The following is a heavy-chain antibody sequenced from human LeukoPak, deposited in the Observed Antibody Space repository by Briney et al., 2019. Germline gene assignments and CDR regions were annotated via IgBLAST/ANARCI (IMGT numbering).Heavy chain of an antibody. D-gene: IGHD6-19*01. CDR3: AKDSGYSSGWYEYFQH. Sequence: GGSLRLSCAASGFNFDDSAMHWVRQAPGKGLEWXXXXSADGGSTYYADSVKGRFTISRDNSKNSLYLQMNSLTTEDIALYYCAKDSGYSSGWYEYFQHWGQGTLVTVSS. J-gene: IGHJ1*01. CDR2: XSADGGST. V-gene: IGHV3-43*02. CDR1: GFNFDDSA.